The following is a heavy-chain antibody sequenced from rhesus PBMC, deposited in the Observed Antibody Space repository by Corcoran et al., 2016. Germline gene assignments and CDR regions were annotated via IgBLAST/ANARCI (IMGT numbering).Heavy chain of an antibody. Sequence: EVQLVQSGAEGKKPGASVKVSCKASGHTFIDHYLNWGRQAPGKGRGWMGRVDPEDAKADYAQKFLDRVTITADMSTDTAYMELSSLRSEDTAVYYCARAGPSNSFDYWGQGVLVTVSS. CDR1: GHTFIDHY. CDR2: VDPEDAKA. J-gene: IGHJ4*01. V-gene: IGHV1-111*02. CDR3: ARAGPSNSFDY.